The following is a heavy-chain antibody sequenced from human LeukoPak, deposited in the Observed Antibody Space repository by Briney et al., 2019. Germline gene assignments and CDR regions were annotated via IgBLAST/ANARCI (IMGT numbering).Heavy chain of an antibody. J-gene: IGHJ4*02. Sequence: SETLSLTCSVSAGSISSSTYYWGRIRQPPGKGLEWIATIYYNGSTFYNPSLKSRFTMSADTSKNQFSLRLSSVTAADTAVYYCAAFRFLELLPRYWGQGTLVTVSS. CDR2: IYYNGST. CDR1: AGSISSSTYY. CDR3: AAFRFLELLPRY. D-gene: IGHD3-3*01. V-gene: IGHV4-39*07.